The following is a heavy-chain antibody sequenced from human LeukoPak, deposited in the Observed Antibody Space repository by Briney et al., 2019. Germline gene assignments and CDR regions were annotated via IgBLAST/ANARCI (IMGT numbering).Heavy chain of an antibody. Sequence: PSETLSLTCTVSGGPISSSSYYWGWIRQPPGKGRDWIGSIYHSGSTYYNQSLKSRVNISVDTSKNQFSLKLSSVTAADTAVYYCARYGPPNRYYYDSSGPSYYFDYWGQGTLVTVSS. CDR1: GGPISSSSYY. CDR3: ARYGPPNRYYYDSSGPSYYFDY. CDR2: IYHSGST. V-gene: IGHV4-39*07. D-gene: IGHD3-22*01. J-gene: IGHJ4*02.